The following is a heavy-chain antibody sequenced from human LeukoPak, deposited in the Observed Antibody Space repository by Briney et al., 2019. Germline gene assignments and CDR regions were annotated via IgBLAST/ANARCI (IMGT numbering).Heavy chain of an antibody. D-gene: IGHD2-2*01. CDR2: ISYDGSNK. CDR3: ARGSKYCSSTSCYVNWFDP. J-gene: IGHJ5*02. V-gene: IGHV3-30-3*01. CDR1: GFTHSNYA. Sequence: GGSLRLSCAASGFTHSNYAIHWVRQAPGKGLEWVALISYDGSNKYYADSVKGRFTISRDNSKNTLYLQTNGLRAEDTAVYYCARGSKYCSSTSCYVNWFDPWGQGTLVTVSS.